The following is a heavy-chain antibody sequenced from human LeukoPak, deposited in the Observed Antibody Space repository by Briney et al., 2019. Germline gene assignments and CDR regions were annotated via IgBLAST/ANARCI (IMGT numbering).Heavy chain of an antibody. J-gene: IGHJ4*02. Sequence: GGSLRLSCAASGFTFSSYAMSWVRQAPGKGLEWVSAISGGGGSTYYADSVKGRFTISRDNSKNTLYLQMYSLRAEDTAVYYCARDKTTRSDYWGQGTLVTVSS. D-gene: IGHD1-7*01. CDR2: ISGGGGST. CDR1: GFTFSSYA. CDR3: ARDKTTRSDY. V-gene: IGHV3-23*01.